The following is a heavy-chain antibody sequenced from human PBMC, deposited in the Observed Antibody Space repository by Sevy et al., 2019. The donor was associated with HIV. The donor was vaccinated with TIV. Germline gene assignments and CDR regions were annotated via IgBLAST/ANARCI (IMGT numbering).Heavy chain of an antibody. Sequence: ASVKVSCKVSGYTLTELSMHWVRQAPGKGLEWMGGFDPEDGETIYAQTFQGRVTMTEDTSTDTAYMELSSLRSEDTAVYYCATPPITENYFDYWGQGTLVTVSS. D-gene: IGHD3-10*01. J-gene: IGHJ4*02. CDR3: ATPPITENYFDY. CDR1: GYTLTELS. V-gene: IGHV1-24*01. CDR2: FDPEDGET.